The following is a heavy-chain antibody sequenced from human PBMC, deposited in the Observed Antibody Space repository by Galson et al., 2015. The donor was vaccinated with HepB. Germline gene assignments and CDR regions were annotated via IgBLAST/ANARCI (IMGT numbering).Heavy chain of an antibody. J-gene: IGHJ5*02. V-gene: IGHV4-39*01. CDR3: ARRIVVGGDNWFDP. Sequence: ETLSLTCTVSGGSISSSSYYWGWIRQPPGKGLEWIGSIYYSGSTYYNPSLKSRVTISVDTSKNQFSLKLSSVTAADTAVYYCARRIVVGGDNWFDPWGQGTLVTVSS. CDR1: GGSISSSSYY. CDR2: IYYSGST. D-gene: IGHD2-21*01.